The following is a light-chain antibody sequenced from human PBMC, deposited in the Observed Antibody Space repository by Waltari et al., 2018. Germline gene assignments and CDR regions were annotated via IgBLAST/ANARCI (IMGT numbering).Light chain of an antibody. Sequence: EIVLTQSPATLSLSPGERATLSCRASQSVSSYVAWYQQKPGQAPRLLIYDASNRATGIPARFSGSGSGTDFTLTINSLEPEDFAVYYCQQRYSWPPFTFGPGTKVDVK. CDR3: QQRYSWPPFT. CDR1: QSVSSY. J-gene: IGKJ3*01. V-gene: IGKV3-11*01. CDR2: DAS.